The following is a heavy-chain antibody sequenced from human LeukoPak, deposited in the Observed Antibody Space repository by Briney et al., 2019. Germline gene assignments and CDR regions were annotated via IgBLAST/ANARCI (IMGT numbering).Heavy chain of an antibody. CDR1: GPTFDDYA. V-gene: IGHV3-9*01. D-gene: IGHD6-19*01. CDR2: ISWNSGSI. CDR3: AKDEDVNSSRRGLWLSRFGSNNLFQH. J-gene: IGHJ1*01. Sequence: GRSLRLSCAASGPTFDDYAMHWVRQAPGKGLEWVSGISWNSGSIGYADSVKGRFTISRDNAKNSLYLQMNSLRAEDTALYYCAKDEDVNSSRRGLWLSRFGSNNLFQHWGQGTLVTVSS.